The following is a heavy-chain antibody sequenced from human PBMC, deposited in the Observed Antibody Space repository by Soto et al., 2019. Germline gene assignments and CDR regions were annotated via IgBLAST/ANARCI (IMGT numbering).Heavy chain of an antibody. CDR3: ARXXDVPYYYYGMDV. CDR1: GYTFSTYG. D-gene: IGHD2-21*01. CDR2: INGYNGNT. V-gene: IGHV1-18*01. Sequence: QVQLVQSGAEVKKPGASVKVSCKASGYTFSTYGISWVRQAPGQGLEWMGWINGYNGNTNYAPKLQGRITMTTDTXXXXXXXXLXXXXXXXXXXYYCARXXDVPYYYYGMDVWGQGTTVTVSS. J-gene: IGHJ6*02.